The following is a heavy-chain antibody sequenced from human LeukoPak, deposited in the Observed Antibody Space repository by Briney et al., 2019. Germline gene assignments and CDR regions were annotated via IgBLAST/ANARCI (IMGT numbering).Heavy chain of an antibody. V-gene: IGHV1-46*01. D-gene: IGHD2-15*01. J-gene: IGHJ5*02. CDR2: INPSGGST. CDR1: GYTFTSYY. Sequence: ASVKVSCKASGYTFTSYYMHWVRQAPGQGLEWMGIINPSGGSTSYAQKFQGRVTMTRDMSTSTVYMELSSLRSEDTAVYYCARDSVPYCSGGSCYSILNWFDPWGQGTLVTVSS. CDR3: ARDSVPYCSGGSCYSILNWFDP.